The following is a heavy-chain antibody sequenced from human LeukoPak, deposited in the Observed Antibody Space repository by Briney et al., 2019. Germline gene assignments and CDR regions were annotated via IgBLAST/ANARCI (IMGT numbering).Heavy chain of an antibody. V-gene: IGHV5-51*01. J-gene: IGHJ4*02. Sequence: GESLKISCKGSGYSFTSYWIGWVRQMPGKGLEWMGIIYPGDSDTRYSPSFQGQVTISADKSISTAYLQWSSLKASDTAMYYCARRLTGYYSIDYLDYWGQGTLVTVSS. D-gene: IGHD3-9*01. CDR1: GYSFTSYW. CDR2: IYPGDSDT. CDR3: ARRLTGYYSIDYLDY.